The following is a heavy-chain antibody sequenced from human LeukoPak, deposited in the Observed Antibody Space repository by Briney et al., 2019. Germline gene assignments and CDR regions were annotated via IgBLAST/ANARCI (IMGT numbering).Heavy chain of an antibody. CDR1: GFTFSSYW. D-gene: IGHD6-19*01. V-gene: IGHV3-7*01. CDR3: ARDVSCGWYCNWFDP. CDR2: IKQDGSEK. J-gene: IGHJ5*02. Sequence: GGSPRLSCAASGFTFSSYWMSWVRQAPGKGLEWVANIKQDGSEKYYVDSVKGRFTISRDNAKNSLYLQMNSLRAEDTAVYYCARDVSCGWYCNWFDPWGQGTLVTVSS.